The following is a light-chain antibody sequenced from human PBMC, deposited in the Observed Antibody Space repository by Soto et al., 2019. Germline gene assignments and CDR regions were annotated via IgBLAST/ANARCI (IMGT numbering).Light chain of an antibody. CDR2: AAS. V-gene: IGKV1-6*01. CDR3: QQYDNLTIT. Sequence: AIQLTQSPSSLSASVGDRVTITCRASQGIRSALGWYQQKQGKVPKVLIYAASTLQSGVPSRFSGSVSGTDGTITISSLQQEDGSTYDCQQYDNLTITFGQGTRLEIK. CDR1: QGIRSA. J-gene: IGKJ5*01.